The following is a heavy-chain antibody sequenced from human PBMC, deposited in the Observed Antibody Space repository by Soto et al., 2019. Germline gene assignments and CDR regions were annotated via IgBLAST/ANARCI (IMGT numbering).Heavy chain of an antibody. CDR1: DGSISSGGYS. D-gene: IGHD4-17*01. J-gene: IGHJ4*02. CDR2: IYHSGST. Sequence: SETLSLTCAASDGSISSGGYSCNWIRQPPGKGLEWIGYIYHSGSTYYNPSLKSRVTISVDRSKNQFSLKLSSVTAADTAVYYCARGMTTVTTFDYWGQGTLVTVSS. CDR3: ARGMTTVTTFDY. V-gene: IGHV4-30-2*01.